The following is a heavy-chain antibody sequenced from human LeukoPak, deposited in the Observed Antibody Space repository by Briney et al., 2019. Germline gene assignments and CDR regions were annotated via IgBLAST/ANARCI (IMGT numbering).Heavy chain of an antibody. CDR3: ARARRIAAAGHYYYYGMDV. J-gene: IGHJ6*02. CDR1: GGSISSYY. Sequence: PSETLSLTCTVSGGSISSYYWSWIRQPPGKGLEWIGYIYYSGSTNYNPSLKSRVTISVDTSKNQFSLKLSSVTAADTAVYHCARARRIAAAGHYYYYGMDVWGQGTTVTVSS. V-gene: IGHV4-59*01. D-gene: IGHD6-13*01. CDR2: IYYSGST.